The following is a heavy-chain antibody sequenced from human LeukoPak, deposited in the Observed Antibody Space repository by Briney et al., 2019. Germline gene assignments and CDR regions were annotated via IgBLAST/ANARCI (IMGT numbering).Heavy chain of an antibody. J-gene: IGHJ5*02. CDR2: MNPNSGNT. CDR3: ARRGSRLLLRVAWFDP. CDR1: GYTFTSYD. V-gene: IGHV1-8*01. D-gene: IGHD2-15*01. Sequence: ASVTVSCKASGYTFTSYDINWVRQATGQGLEWMGWMNPNSGNTGYAQKFQGRVTMTRNTSISTAYMELSSLRSEDTAVYYCARRGSRLLLRVAWFDPWGQGTLVTVSS.